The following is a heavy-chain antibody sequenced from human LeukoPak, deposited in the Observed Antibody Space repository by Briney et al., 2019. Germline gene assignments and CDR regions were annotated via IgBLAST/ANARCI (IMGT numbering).Heavy chain of an antibody. J-gene: IGHJ4*02. CDR1: GFTFSNSA. D-gene: IGHD3-22*01. CDR3: ARADTSGYIYYFDY. CDR2: VSGSGGST. Sequence: GGSLRLSCAASGFTFSNSAMSWVRQAPGKGLEWVSSVSGSGGSTYCADSVKGRFTISRDNSKNTLYLQVNSLRAEDTAVYYCARADTSGYIYYFDYWGQGTLVTVSP. V-gene: IGHV3-23*01.